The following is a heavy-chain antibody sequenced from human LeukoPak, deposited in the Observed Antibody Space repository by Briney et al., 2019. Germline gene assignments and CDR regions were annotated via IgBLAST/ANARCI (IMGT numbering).Heavy chain of an antibody. D-gene: IGHD4-23*01. Sequence: GGSLRLSCAASGFTFSYYGMHWARQAPGKGLEGVAFIRYDGSNKYYAASVKGRFTISRDNSKNTLYLQMNSLRAEDTAVYYCAKGYAAYGGPYYYYYMDVWGNGTTVTVSS. CDR3: AKGYAAYGGPYYYYYMDV. CDR2: IRYDGSNK. CDR1: GFTFSYYG. J-gene: IGHJ6*03. V-gene: IGHV3-30*02.